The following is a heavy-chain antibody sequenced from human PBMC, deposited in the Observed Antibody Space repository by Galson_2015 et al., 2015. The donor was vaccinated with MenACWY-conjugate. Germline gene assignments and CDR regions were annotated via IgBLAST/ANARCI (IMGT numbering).Heavy chain of an antibody. Sequence: SLRLSCAASGLTFTIYSIHWVRQAPGQGPVWVSRLKSDGTTTYADLVKGRFTISGDHAKNMFYLQMNSLRVEDTAVYYCVTSSISPFGTYVGNVLDYWGQGTLVTVSS. V-gene: IGHV3-74*03. CDR1: GLTFTIYS. CDR2: LKSDGTT. D-gene: IGHD3-16*01. CDR3: VTSSISPFGTYVGNVLDY. J-gene: IGHJ4*02.